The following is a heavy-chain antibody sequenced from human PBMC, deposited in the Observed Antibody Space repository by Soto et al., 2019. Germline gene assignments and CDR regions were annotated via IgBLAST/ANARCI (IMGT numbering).Heavy chain of an antibody. J-gene: IGHJ4*02. D-gene: IGHD6-13*01. CDR3: AFVAAAGNSYHVDY. CDR2: MNPNSGNT. Sequence: QVQLVQSGAEVKKPGASVKVSCKASGYTFTSYDINWVRQATGQGLEWMGWMNPNSGNTGYAQKFQGRVTMTRNTSISTAYMELSSLRSEDTAVYYCAFVAAAGNSYHVDYWGKGTLVTVSS. V-gene: IGHV1-8*01. CDR1: GYTFTSYD.